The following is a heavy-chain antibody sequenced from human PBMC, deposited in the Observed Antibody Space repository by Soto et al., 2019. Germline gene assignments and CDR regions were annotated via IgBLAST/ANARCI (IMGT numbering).Heavy chain of an antibody. V-gene: IGHV3-30*18. CDR3: SKDGSITMIGPHD. D-gene: IGHD3-22*01. CDR2: ISYDGSNK. CDR1: GFTFSSYG. J-gene: IGHJ4*02. Sequence: AGVSLRLSCAASGFTFSSYGMHCVRQAPGKGLEWVAVISYDGSNKYYADSVKGRFTISRDNSKNTLYLQMNSLRAEDTAVYYRSKDGSITMIGPHDRGQGTRVTVSS.